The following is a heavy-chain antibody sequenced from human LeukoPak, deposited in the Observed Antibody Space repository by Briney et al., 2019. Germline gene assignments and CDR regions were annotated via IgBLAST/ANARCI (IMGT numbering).Heavy chain of an antibody. V-gene: IGHV3-30*19. D-gene: IGHD3-22*01. CDR2: ISYDGSNK. J-gene: IGHJ4*02. CDR1: GFTFSSYS. Sequence: GGSLRLSCTTSGFTFSSYSMNWVRQAPGKGLEWVAVISYDGSNKYYADSVKGRFTISRDNSKNTLYLQMNSLRAEDTAVYYCARVYGSDYYDSSGYHYWGQGTLVTVSS. CDR3: ARVYGSDYYDSSGYHY.